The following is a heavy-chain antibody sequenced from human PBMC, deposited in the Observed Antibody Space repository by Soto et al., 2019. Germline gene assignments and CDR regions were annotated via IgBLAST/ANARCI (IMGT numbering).Heavy chain of an antibody. Sequence: EVQLLESGGGLVQPGGSLRLSCAASGFTFSSYAMSWVRQAPGKGLEWVSAISGSGGSTYYADSVKGRFTISRDNSKNTLYLQMNSLRAEDTAVYYCANGAAAGTLDANYYYGMDVWGQGTTVTVSS. CDR1: GFTFSSYA. CDR3: ANGAAAGTLDANYYYGMDV. V-gene: IGHV3-23*01. D-gene: IGHD6-13*01. CDR2: ISGSGGST. J-gene: IGHJ6*02.